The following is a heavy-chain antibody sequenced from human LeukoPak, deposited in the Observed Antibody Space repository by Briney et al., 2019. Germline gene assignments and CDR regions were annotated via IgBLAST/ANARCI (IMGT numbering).Heavy chain of an antibody. D-gene: IGHD5-24*01. CDR3: ARDVRWAGPFDY. CDR1: GFTFSSYA. J-gene: IGHJ4*02. Sequence: PGGSLRLSCAASGFTFSSYAMSWVRQAPGKGLEWVAVIWYDGSNKYYADSVKGRFTISRDNSKNTLYLQMNSLRAEDTAVYYCARDVRWAGPFDYWGQGTLVTVSS. CDR2: IWYDGSNK. V-gene: IGHV3-33*08.